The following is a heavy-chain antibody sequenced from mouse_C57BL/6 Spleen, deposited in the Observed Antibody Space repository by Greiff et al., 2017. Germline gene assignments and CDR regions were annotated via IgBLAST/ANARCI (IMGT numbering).Heavy chain of an antibody. CDR2: ISSGSSTI. J-gene: IGHJ2*01. CDR3: AASYYYFDY. Sequence: EVQLQESGGGLVKPGGSLKLSCAASGFTFSDYGMHWVRQAPEKGLEWVAYISSGSSTIYYADTVKGRFTISRDNAKNTLFLQMTSLRSEDTAMYYCAASYYYFDYWGQGTTLTVSS. D-gene: IGHD6-5*01. CDR1: GFTFSDYG. V-gene: IGHV5-17*01.